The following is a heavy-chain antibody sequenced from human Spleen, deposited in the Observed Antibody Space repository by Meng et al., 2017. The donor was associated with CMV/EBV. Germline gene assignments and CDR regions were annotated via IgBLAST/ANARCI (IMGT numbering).Heavy chain of an antibody. J-gene: IGHJ4*02. CDR2: MSPNSGST. CDR3: ARASKMVRGGYRYYFDY. CDR1: GYTFSSYD. Sequence: ASVKVSCKASGYTFSSYDVNWVRQAPGHGLEWMGWMSPNSGSTGFAQKFQGRVTMIRDTSISTAYMELSSLRSEDTAVYYCARASKMVRGGYRYYFDYWGQGTLVTVSS. D-gene: IGHD3-16*02. V-gene: IGHV1-8*01.